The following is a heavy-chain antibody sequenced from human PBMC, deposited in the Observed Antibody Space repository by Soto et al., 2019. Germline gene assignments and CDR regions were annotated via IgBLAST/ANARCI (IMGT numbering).Heavy chain of an antibody. V-gene: IGHV3-30-3*01. CDR3: ARDNWAAAGTANFDY. CDR2: ISYDGSNK. J-gene: IGHJ4*02. CDR1: GFTFSSYA. D-gene: IGHD6-13*01. Sequence: HPGGSLRLSCAASGFTFSSYAMHWVRQAPGKGLEWVAVISYDGSNKYYADSVKGRFTISRDNSKNTLYLQMNSLRAEDTAVYYCARDNWAAAGTANFDYWGQGTMVTVYS.